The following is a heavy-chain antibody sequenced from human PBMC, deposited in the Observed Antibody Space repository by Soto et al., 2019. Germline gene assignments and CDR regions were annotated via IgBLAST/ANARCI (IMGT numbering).Heavy chain of an antibody. D-gene: IGHD3-22*01. CDR1: GFPFSSYW. Sequence: GGSLRLSCAAAGFPFSSYWMHWVRQAPGKGLVWVSRINSDGSSTSYADSVKGRFTISRDNAKNTLYLQMNSLRAEDTAVYYCARDVDSSGYSFYYGMDVWGQGTLVTVSS. V-gene: IGHV3-74*01. CDR2: INSDGSST. CDR3: ARDVDSSGYSFYYGMDV. J-gene: IGHJ6*02.